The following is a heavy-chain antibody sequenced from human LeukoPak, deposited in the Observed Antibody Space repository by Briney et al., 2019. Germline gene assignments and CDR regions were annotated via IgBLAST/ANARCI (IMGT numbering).Heavy chain of an antibody. J-gene: IGHJ3*02. CDR2: ISGSGGST. CDR3: AKVSPVVPAAIDAFDI. V-gene: IGHV3-23*01. Sequence: GGSLRLSCAASGFTFSSYAMSWVRQAPGKGLEWVSAISGSGGSTYYADSVKGRFTISRDNSKNTLYLQMNSLRAEDTAVYYCAKVSPVVPAAIDAFDIWCQGTMVTVSS. CDR1: GFTFSSYA. D-gene: IGHD2-2*01.